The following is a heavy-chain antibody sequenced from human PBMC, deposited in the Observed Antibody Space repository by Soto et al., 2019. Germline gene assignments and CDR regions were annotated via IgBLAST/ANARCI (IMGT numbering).Heavy chain of an antibody. CDR1: GFTFSSYA. D-gene: IGHD6-13*01. CDR2: ISYDGSNK. Sequence: GGSLRLSCAASGFTFSSYAMHWVRQAPGKWLEWVAVISYDGSNKYYADSVKGRFTISRDNSKNTLYLQMNSLRAEDTAVYYCARDPRIAAADYWGQGTLVTVSS. CDR3: ARDPRIAAADY. J-gene: IGHJ4*02. V-gene: IGHV3-30-3*01.